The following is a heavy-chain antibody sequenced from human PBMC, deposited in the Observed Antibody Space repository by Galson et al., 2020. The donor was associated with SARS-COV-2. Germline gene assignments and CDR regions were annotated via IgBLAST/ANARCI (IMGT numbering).Heavy chain of an antibody. CDR3: ARAPVWTACYRYYYFDY. CDR1: GGTFSGYF. D-gene: IGHD3-9*01. Sequence: SETLSLTCAVSGGTFSGYFRTWIRQPPGKGLEWIGVSSHRGSSNYNPSLRSRVTISLDSSNNQFSLRLSSVTAADTAVYYCARAPVWTACYRYYYFDYWGQGTLVTVSS. J-gene: IGHJ4*02. CDR2: SSHRGSS. V-gene: IGHV4-34*01.